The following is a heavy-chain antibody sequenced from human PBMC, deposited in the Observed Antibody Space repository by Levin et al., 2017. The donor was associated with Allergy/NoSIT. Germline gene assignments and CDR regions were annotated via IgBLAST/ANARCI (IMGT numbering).Heavy chain of an antibody. D-gene: IGHD6-19*01. CDR1: GFTFSSYS. CDR2: ISSSSSYI. V-gene: IGHV3-21*01. J-gene: IGHJ4*02. CDR3: ARERDSSGWYEVFDY. Sequence: PGGSLRLSCAASGFTFSSYSMNWVRQAPGKGLEWVSSISSSSSYIYYADSVKGRFTISRDNAKNSLYLQMNSLRAEDTAVYYCARERDSSGWYEVFDYWGQGTLVTVSS.